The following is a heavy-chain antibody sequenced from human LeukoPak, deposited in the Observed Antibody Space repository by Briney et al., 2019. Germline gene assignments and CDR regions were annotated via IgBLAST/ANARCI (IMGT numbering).Heavy chain of an antibody. V-gene: IGHV3-23*01. J-gene: IGHJ4*02. Sequence: GASLRLSCAASGFTFSNYAMSWVRQAPGKGLEWVSAITGSGGNTYYADSVKGRFTVSRDNSKNTVFLQMNSLRAEDTAVYYCAKWGDYDVLTGYYVSDYWGQGTLVTVSS. CDR3: AKWGDYDVLTGYYVSDY. CDR1: GFTFSNYA. D-gene: IGHD3-9*01. CDR2: ITGSGGNT.